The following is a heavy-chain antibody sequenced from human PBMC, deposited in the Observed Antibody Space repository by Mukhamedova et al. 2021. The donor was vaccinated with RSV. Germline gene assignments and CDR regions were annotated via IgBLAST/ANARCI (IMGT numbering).Heavy chain of an antibody. CDR2: IYFSGNT. CDR3: ARLRRDYYDSSAYFDF. Sequence: GKGLEWIGHIYFSGNTYYGPSLRSRATFSVDTSRNQFSLRLSSVTAADTAVYFCARLRRDYYDSSAYFDFWDQGTLVTVSS. V-gene: IGHV4-39*07. D-gene: IGHD3-22*01. J-gene: IGHJ4*02.